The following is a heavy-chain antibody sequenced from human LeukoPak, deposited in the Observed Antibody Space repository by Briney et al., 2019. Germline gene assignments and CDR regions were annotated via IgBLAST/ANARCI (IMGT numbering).Heavy chain of an antibody. D-gene: IGHD4/OR15-4a*01. V-gene: IGHV3-20*04. CDR1: GFTFDDYG. CDR3: ARDPGAFPYFFDN. CDR2: IDRNGDST. Sequence: GGSLRLSCAASGFTFDDYGMSWVRQAPGKGLEWVSGIDRNGDSTGYADSVEGRFTISRDNAKNSLYLQMHSLRVEDTAVYFCARDPGAFPYFFDNWGQGTLVTVSS. J-gene: IGHJ4*02.